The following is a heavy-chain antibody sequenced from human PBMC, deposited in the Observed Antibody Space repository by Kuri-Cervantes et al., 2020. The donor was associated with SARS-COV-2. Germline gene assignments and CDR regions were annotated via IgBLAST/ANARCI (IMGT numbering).Heavy chain of an antibody. V-gene: IGHV1-18*01. D-gene: IGHD3-10*01. Sequence: ASVKVSCKASGYTFTSYGISWVRQAPGQGLEWMGWISAYNGNTNYAQKFQGRVTITADKSTSTAYMELSSLRSEDTAVYYCAKDGADGSGSYYNGWGQGTLVTVSS. CDR1: GYTFTSYG. CDR2: ISAYNGNT. CDR3: AKDGADGSGSYYNG. J-gene: IGHJ4*02.